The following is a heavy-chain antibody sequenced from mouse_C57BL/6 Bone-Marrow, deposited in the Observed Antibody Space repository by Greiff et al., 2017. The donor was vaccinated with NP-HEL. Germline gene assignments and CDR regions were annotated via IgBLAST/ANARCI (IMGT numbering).Heavy chain of an antibody. CDR1: GYAFSSYW. Sequence: QVQLQQSGAELVKPGASVKISCKASGYAFSSYWMNWVKQRPGKGLEWIGQIYPGDGVTNYNGKFKSKATLTADTSSSTASMQLRSLTPEGSVVYVCARERCCYYGSEPYGYFDVWGTGTTVTVSS. D-gene: IGHD1-1*01. CDR2: IYPGDGVT. CDR3: ARERCCYYGSEPYGYFDV. V-gene: IGHV1-80*01. J-gene: IGHJ1*03.